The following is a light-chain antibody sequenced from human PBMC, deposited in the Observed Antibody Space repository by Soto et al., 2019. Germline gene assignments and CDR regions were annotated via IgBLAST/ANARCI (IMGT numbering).Light chain of an antibody. J-gene: IGLJ1*01. CDR3: ASWDDSLNGFV. Sequence: QSVLTQPPSASGTPGQRVTISCSGSSSNIGSTTVSWYQQLPGAAPKLLIYSNDRWPSGVPDRFSGSKSGTSASLAISGLQSDDEADYYCASWDDSLNGFVFGTGTKVTVL. CDR1: SSNIGSTT. V-gene: IGLV1-44*01. CDR2: SND.